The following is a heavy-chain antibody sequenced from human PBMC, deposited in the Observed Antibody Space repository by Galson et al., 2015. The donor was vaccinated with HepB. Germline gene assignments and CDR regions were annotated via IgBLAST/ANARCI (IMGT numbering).Heavy chain of an antibody. CDR1: GGSISSYY. Sequence: SETLSLTCAVYGGSISSYYWSWIRQPPGKGLEWIGYIYYSGSTNYNPSLKSRVTISVDTSKNQFSLKLSSVTAADTAVYYCARVGDGGYYYGMDVWGQGTTVTVSS. V-gene: IGHV4-59*01. J-gene: IGHJ6*02. CDR2: IYYSGST. D-gene: IGHD4-23*01. CDR3: ARVGDGGYYYGMDV.